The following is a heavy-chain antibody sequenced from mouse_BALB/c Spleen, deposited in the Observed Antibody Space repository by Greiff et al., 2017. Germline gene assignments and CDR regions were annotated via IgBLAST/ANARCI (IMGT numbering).Heavy chain of an antibody. V-gene: IGHV14-3*02. D-gene: IGHD1-1*01. J-gene: IGHJ3*01. CDR3: ARRDYGSSLGFAY. Sequence: VQLKESGAELVKPGASVKLSCTASGFNIKDTYMHWVKQRPEQGLEWIGRIDPANGNTKYDPKFQGKATITADTSSNTAYLQLSSLTSEDTAVYYCARRDYGSSLGFAYWGQGTLVTVSA. CDR1: GFNIKDTY. CDR2: IDPANGNT.